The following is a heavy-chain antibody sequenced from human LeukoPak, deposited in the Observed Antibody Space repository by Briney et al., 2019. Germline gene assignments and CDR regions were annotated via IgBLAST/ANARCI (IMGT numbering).Heavy chain of an antibody. D-gene: IGHD2-21*02. J-gene: IGHJ4*02. CDR3: AKASLYCGGDCWTFDY. V-gene: IGHV3-23*01. Sequence: PGGSLRLSCAASGFTFSSYAMSWVRQAPGKGLEWVSAISGSGGNTYYADSVKGRFTISRDNSKNTLYLQMNSLRAEDTAVYYCAKASLYCGGDCWTFDYWGQGTLVTVSS. CDR2: ISGSGGNT. CDR1: GFTFSSYA.